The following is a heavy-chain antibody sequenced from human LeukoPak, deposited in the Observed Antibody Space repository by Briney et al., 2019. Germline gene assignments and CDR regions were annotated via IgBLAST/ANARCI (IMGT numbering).Heavy chain of an antibody. V-gene: IGHV3-43D*03. D-gene: IGHD1-26*01. J-gene: IGHJ6*03. CDR3: AKVGAKGYYYYYMDV. Sequence: GGSLRLSCAASGFTFDDYAMHWVRQAPGKGLEWVSLISWDGGSTYYADSVKGRFTISRDNSKNSLYLQMNSLRAEDTALYYCAKVGAKGYYYYYMDVWGKGTTVTVSS. CDR1: GFTFDDYA. CDR2: ISWDGGST.